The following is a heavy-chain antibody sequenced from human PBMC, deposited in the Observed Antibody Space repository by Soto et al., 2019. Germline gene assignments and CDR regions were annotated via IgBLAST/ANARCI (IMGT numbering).Heavy chain of an antibody. Sequence: ASVKVSCKASGYTFTSYAMHWVRQAPGQRLEWMGWINAGNGNTKYSQKFQGRVTITRDTSASTAYMELSSLRSEDTAVYYCARTKPIVVVRDAYFDYWGQGTLVTVSS. CDR3: ARTKPIVVVRDAYFDY. D-gene: IGHD2-2*01. J-gene: IGHJ4*02. CDR2: INAGNGNT. CDR1: GYTFTSYA. V-gene: IGHV1-3*01.